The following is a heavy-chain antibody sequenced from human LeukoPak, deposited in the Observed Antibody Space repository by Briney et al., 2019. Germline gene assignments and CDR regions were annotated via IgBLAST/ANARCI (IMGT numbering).Heavy chain of an antibody. J-gene: IGHJ4*02. CDR3: ARKAPNCSSTSCSTIDFDY. D-gene: IGHD2-2*01. CDR1: GFTFSSYS. Sequence: PGGSLRLSCAASGFTFSSYSMNWVRQAPGKGLEWVSYISSSSTIYYADSVKGRFTISRDNAKNSLYLQMNSLRAEDTAVYYCARKAPNCSSTSCSTIDFDYWGQGTLVTVSS. CDR2: ISSSSTI. V-gene: IGHV3-48*01.